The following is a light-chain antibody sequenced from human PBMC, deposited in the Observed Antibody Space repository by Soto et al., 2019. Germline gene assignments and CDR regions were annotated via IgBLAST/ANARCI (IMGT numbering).Light chain of an antibody. Sequence: DIVLTQSPGALSLSPGDRATLSCRASQSVSTNYLAWYRQNPGQAPRLLIYGASTRATGVPDRFRGSGSGTDFTLTITRLEPDDFAVYYCQQYDTSPLRVTFGPGTRLDVK. V-gene: IGKV3-20*01. CDR3: QQYDTSPLRVT. CDR1: QSVSTNY. J-gene: IGKJ3*01. CDR2: GAS.